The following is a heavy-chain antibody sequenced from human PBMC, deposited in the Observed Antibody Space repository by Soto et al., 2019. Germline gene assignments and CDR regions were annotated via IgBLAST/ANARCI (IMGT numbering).Heavy chain of an antibody. CDR3: ARAYSYYYDSSGYYFDY. V-gene: IGHV4-31*03. Sequence: SETLSLTCTVSGGSISSGGYYLSWIRQHPGKGLEWIGYIYYSGSTYYNPSLKSRVTISVDTSKNQFSLKLSSVTAADTAVYYCARAYSYYYDSSGYYFDYWGQGTLVTVSS. CDR2: IYYSGST. D-gene: IGHD3-22*01. CDR1: GGSISSGGYY. J-gene: IGHJ4*02.